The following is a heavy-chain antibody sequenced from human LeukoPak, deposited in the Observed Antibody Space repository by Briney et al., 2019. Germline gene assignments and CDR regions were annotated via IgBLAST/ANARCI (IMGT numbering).Heavy chain of an antibody. J-gene: IGHJ4*01. V-gene: IGHV3-23*01. CDR1: GFTFSSYA. CDR3: AKAGGYYGSGSPVYFDH. CDR2: LSGSGVNI. D-gene: IGHD3-10*01. Sequence: GGSLRLSCAASGFTFSSYAMTWVRQAPGKGLEWVSSLSGSGVNIFYADSVKGRFTISRDNSQNTVFLQMNSLRAEDTAVYFCAKAGGYYGSGSPVYFDHWGHGTLVTVSS.